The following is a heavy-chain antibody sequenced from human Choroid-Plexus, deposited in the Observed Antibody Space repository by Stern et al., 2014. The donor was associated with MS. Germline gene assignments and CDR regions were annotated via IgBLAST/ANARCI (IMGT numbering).Heavy chain of an antibody. CDR3: ARMIGSGPFDY. CDR2: LSDRGSL. D-gene: IGHD6-19*01. V-gene: IGHV4-59*01. CDR1: GGSFGSYY. Sequence: VQLVESGQGLAKPSGTLSRNCSVSGGSFGSYYWSWIRQSPGRPLELIGYLSDRGSLNYNPSLNSRVTVSLDTSKNQFSLRLTSVTAADTAVYYCARMIGSGPFDYWGQGTLVTVSS. J-gene: IGHJ4*02.